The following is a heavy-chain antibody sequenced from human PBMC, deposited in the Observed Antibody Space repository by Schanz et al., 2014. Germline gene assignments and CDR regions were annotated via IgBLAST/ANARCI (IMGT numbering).Heavy chain of an antibody. D-gene: IGHD3-9*01. CDR1: GFTVSSDH. J-gene: IGHJ4*02. CDR2: ISASGGST. CDR3: AKQIHYDILTVTRN. V-gene: IGHV3-23*04. Sequence: EVQLVESGGGFVQPGGSLGLSCVVSGFTVSSDHMSWVRQAPGKGLEWVSTISASGGSTYYADSVKGRFTISRDNSKNTLYLHMNTLRSEDTAVYYCAKQIHYDILTVTRNWGQGTLGTVSS.